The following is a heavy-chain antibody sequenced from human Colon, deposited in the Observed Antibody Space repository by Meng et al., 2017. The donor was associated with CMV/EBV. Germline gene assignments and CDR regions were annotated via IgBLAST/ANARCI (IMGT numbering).Heavy chain of an antibody. J-gene: IGHJ4*02. D-gene: IGHD5-18*01. V-gene: IGHV1-18*04. CDR3: ARETRYSYGPSDY. CDR1: GYTFSDYH. CDR2: ISAYNGNT. Sequence: ASVKVSCKASGYTFSDYHMHWVRQAPGQGLEWMGWISAYNGNTNYAQKLQGRVTMTTDTSTSTAYMELRSLRSDDTAVYYCARETRYSYGPSDYWGQGTLVTVSS.